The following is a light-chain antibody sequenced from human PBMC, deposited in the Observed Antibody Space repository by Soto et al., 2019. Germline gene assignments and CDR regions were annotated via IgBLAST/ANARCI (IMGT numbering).Light chain of an antibody. Sequence: EIQMTQSPCSLSASVGDRVTITCQASQNINNYANWYQQKGGRAPKLLIYDASNVEAGVLSRFGGSGSGTDFTFTISRRQPEDIATYCTQQDDNLNTFGQGTRLETK. CDR3: QQDDNLNT. V-gene: IGKV1-33*01. CDR1: QNINNY. CDR2: DAS. J-gene: IGKJ5*01.